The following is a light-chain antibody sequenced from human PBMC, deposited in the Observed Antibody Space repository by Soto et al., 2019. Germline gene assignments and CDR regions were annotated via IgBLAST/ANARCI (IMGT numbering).Light chain of an antibody. V-gene: IGKV3-11*01. Sequence: EIVLTQSPATLSLSPGERAILSCRASQSVGTYLAWYQQKPGQAPRLLIYDASNRATGIPARFGGSGSGTDFTLTINSPEPEDFAVYYCQQRSNWPGTFGPGTKVDIK. CDR3: QQRSNWPGT. J-gene: IGKJ3*01. CDR2: DAS. CDR1: QSVGTY.